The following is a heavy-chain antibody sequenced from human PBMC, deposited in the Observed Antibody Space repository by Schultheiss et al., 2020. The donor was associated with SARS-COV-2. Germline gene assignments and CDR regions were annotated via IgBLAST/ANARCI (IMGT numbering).Heavy chain of an antibody. V-gene: IGHV4-34*01. Sequence: SQTLSLTCAVYGGSFSGYYWSWIRQPPGKGLEWIGEINHSGSTNYNPSLKSRVTISVDTSKNQFSLKLSSVTAADTAVYYCARVIQGCSSTSCGDYWGQGTLVTVSS. CDR2: INHSGST. CDR1: GGSFSGYY. J-gene: IGHJ4*02. CDR3: ARVIQGCSSTSCGDY. D-gene: IGHD2-2*01.